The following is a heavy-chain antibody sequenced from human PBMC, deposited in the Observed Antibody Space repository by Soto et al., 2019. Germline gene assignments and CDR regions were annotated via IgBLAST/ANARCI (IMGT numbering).Heavy chain of an antibody. CDR1: GGSISSGDYY. V-gene: IGHV4-30-4*01. CDR2: IYYSGST. CDR3: ARFGFGELLAHGMDV. Sequence: QVQLQESGPGLVKPSQTLSLTCTVSGGSISSGDYYWSWIRQPPGKGLEWIGYIYYSGSTYYNPSLKSRVTISVDTSKNQFSLKLSSVTAADTAVYYCARFGFGELLAHGMDVWGQGTTVTVSS. J-gene: IGHJ6*02. D-gene: IGHD3-10*01.